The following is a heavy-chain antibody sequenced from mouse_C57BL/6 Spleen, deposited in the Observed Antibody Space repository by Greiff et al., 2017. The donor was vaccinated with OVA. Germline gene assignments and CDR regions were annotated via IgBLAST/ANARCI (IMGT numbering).Heavy chain of an antibody. CDR3: TTTYYSNSYFDY. Sequence: VQLKQSGAELVRPGASVKLSCTASGFNIKDYYMHWVKQRPEQGLEWIGRIDPEDGDTEYAPKFQGKATMTADTSSNTAYLQLSSLTSEDTAVYYCTTTYYSNSYFDYWGQGTTLTVSS. V-gene: IGHV14-1*01. CDR1: GFNIKDYY. CDR2: IDPEDGDT. D-gene: IGHD2-5*01. J-gene: IGHJ2*01.